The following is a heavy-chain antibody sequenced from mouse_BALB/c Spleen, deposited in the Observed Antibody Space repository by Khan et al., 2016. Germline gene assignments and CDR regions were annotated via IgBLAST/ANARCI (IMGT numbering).Heavy chain of an antibody. CDR2: FYPGSGSI. Sequence: QIQLVQSGAELVKPGASVKLSYKASGYTFTEYIIHWVKQRSGQGLEWIGWFYPGSGSIKYNEKFKDKATLTADKSSSTVYMELSRLTSEDSAVYFCARHEGRTMITTVYFDYWGQGTTLTVSS. J-gene: IGHJ2*01. CDR3: ARHEGRTMITTVYFDY. D-gene: IGHD2-4*01. V-gene: IGHV1-62-2*01. CDR1: GYTFTEYI.